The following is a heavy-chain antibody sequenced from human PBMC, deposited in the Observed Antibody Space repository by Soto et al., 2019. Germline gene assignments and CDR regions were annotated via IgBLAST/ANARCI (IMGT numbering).Heavy chain of an antibody. CDR2: ISAYTGNT. Sequence: QVQLVQSGGEVKKPGASVKVSCKASGYIFNSFGISWVRQAPGQGLEWMGWISAYTGNTKYAQNFQGRVTMTTDTSKSTADMELGSPRSDDTAVYYCASGWTTGELDYWGQGTLVTVSS. CDR1: GYIFNSFG. V-gene: IGHV1-18*01. J-gene: IGHJ4*02. CDR3: ASGWTTGELDY. D-gene: IGHD4-17*01.